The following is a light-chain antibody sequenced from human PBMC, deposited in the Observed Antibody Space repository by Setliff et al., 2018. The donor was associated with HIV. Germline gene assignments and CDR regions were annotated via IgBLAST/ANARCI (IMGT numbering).Light chain of an antibody. Sequence: QSVLTQPASVSGSPGQSITISCTGTSNDVGRYDLVSLYQQHPARAPKLIIYQATRRPSGVSNRFSGSKSGNVASLTISGLQAEDEADYYCCSNTGSNTYVFGSGTKVTVL. CDR3: CSNTGSNTYV. CDR1: SNDVGRYDL. V-gene: IGLV2-23*01. CDR2: QAT. J-gene: IGLJ1*01.